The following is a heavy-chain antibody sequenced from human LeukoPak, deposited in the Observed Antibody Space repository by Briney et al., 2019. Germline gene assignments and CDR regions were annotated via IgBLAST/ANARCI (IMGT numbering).Heavy chain of an antibody. J-gene: IGHJ4*02. D-gene: IGHD5/OR15-5a*01. V-gene: IGHV4-34*01. CDR2: INHSGST. CDR1: GGSFSGYY. CDR3: ARRPVSKGRRYFDY. Sequence: SETLSLTCAVYGGSFSGYYWSWIRQPPGKGLEWIGEINHSGSTNYNPSLKSRVTISVDTSRNQFSLKLSSVTAADTAVYYCARRPVSKGRRYFDYWGQGTLVTVSS.